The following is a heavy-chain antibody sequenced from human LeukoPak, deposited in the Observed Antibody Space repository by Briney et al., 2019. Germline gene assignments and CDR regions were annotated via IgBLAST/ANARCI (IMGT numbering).Heavy chain of an antibody. CDR2: MYTSGST. Sequence: SETLSLTCTVSGGSISSYYWSWIRQPPGKGLEWIRRMYTSGSTKYNPSLKSRVTMSVDTSKNQFSLKLSSVTAADTAVYYCASVEYSSSWYGWFDPWGQGTLVTVSS. J-gene: IGHJ5*02. CDR1: GGSISSYY. V-gene: IGHV4-4*07. D-gene: IGHD6-13*01. CDR3: ASVEYSSSWYGWFDP.